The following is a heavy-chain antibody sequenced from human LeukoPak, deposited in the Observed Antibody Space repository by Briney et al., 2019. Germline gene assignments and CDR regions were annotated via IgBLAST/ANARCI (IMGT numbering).Heavy chain of an antibody. CDR1: GGSISSYY. J-gene: IGHJ3*02. D-gene: IGHD1-26*01. CDR3: ARRVLKWELLGGAFDI. V-gene: IGHV4-39*01. CDR2: IYYSGRT. Sequence: PSETLSLTCTVSGGSISSYYWSWIRQPPGKGLEWIGSIYYSGRTYYNPSLKSRVTISVDTSKDQFSLKLSSVTAADTAVYYCARRVLKWELLGGAFDIWGQGTMVTVSS.